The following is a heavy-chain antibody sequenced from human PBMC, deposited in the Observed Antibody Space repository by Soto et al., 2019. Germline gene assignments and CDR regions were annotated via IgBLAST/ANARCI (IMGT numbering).Heavy chain of an antibody. V-gene: IGHV3-23*01. Sequence: LRLSCAASGFTFSSYAMSWVRQAPGKGLEWVSAISGSGGSTYYADSVKGRFTISRDNSKNTLYLQMNSLRAEDTAVYYCAKVLGRAVVPAATFDYWGQETLVTLSS. CDR1: GFTFSSYA. J-gene: IGHJ4*02. CDR3: AKVLGRAVVPAATFDY. D-gene: IGHD2-2*01. CDR2: ISGSGGST.